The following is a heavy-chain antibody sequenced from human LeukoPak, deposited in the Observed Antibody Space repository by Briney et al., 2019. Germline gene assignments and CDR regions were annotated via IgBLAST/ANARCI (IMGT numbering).Heavy chain of an antibody. CDR1: GGSFSGYY. Sequence: SSETLSLTCAVYGGSFSGYYWSWIRQPPGKGLEWIGEINHSGSTNYNPSLKGRVTISVDTSKNQFSLKLSSVTAADTAVYYCARFAGSTSSDAFDIWGQGTMVTVSS. CDR2: INHSGST. CDR3: ARFAGSTSSDAFDI. V-gene: IGHV4-34*01. D-gene: IGHD2-2*01. J-gene: IGHJ3*02.